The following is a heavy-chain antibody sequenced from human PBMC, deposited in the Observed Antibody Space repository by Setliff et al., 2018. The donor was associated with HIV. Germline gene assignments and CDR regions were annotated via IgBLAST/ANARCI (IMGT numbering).Heavy chain of an antibody. CDR3: ARYRYYYDSSGYGRWFDP. J-gene: IGHJ5*02. CDR2: IYSTGST. D-gene: IGHD3-22*01. CDR1: GDSISTDY. Sequence: PSETLSLTCTVSGDSISTDYWTWIRQPAGKGLEWIGRIYSTGSTNYNPSLKRRVTMSVDTSKNQFSLRLNSVTAADTAVYYCARYRYYYDSSGYGRWFDPWGQGTLVTVSS. V-gene: IGHV4-4*07.